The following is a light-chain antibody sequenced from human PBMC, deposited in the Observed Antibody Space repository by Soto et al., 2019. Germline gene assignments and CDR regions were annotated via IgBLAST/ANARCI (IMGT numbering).Light chain of an antibody. CDR2: TTN. V-gene: IGLV1-44*01. CDR3: EEWDESRNGKV. J-gene: IGLJ1*01. Sequence: QSALTQPHSASGTPGQRVTISCSGSSSNIGTSSVHWFQQLPGTAPKLLISTTNQRPSGVPERFSGSKSGTSASLAISGLQSEDDSDYYCEEWDESRNGKVFGDVNNVTVL. CDR1: SSNIGTSS.